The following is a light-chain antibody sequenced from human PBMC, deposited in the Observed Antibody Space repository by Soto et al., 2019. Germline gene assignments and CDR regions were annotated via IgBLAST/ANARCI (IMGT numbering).Light chain of an antibody. CDR1: QNNNNN. J-gene: IGKJ1*01. V-gene: IGKV3D-20*01. CDR3: QQYNCSPMT. CDR2: DAS. Sequence: ELVMTQSPATLSVSPGERATLSCGSSQNNNNNLAWYQQKPGQAPRLVIYDASSRATGIPDRFSASGSGTDFTLTISRLEPEDFAVYFCQQYNCSPMTFGQGTKVDIK.